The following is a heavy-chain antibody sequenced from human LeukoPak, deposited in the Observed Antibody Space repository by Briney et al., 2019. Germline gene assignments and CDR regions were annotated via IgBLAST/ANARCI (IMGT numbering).Heavy chain of an antibody. V-gene: IGHV4-4*02. CDR2: IHHSGGI. D-gene: IGHD3-10*01. J-gene: IGHJ4*02. Sequence: NPSGTLSLTCAVSGDSISSDIWWNWVRQPPGKGLEWIGEIHHSGGINYNPSLKSRVTISVDTSKNQFSLNLNSVTAADTAVYYCARYASGNYYALDCWGQGTLVTVSS. CDR1: GDSISSDIW. CDR3: ARYASGNYYALDC.